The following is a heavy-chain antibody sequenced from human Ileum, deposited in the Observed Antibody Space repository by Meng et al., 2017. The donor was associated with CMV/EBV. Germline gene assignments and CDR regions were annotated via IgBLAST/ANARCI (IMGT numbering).Heavy chain of an antibody. CDR2: IKPDGSEK. Sequence: GESLKISCAASGFTFSTYWMSWVRQAPGKGLEWVANIKPDGSEKNYVDSVKGRLTISRDNAKNSLYLQMDSLRAEDAAVYYCARDRDTSNWYKDRFDYWGQGTMVTVSS. D-gene: IGHD6-13*01. V-gene: IGHV3-7*01. J-gene: IGHJ4*02. CDR3: ARDRDTSNWYKDRFDY. CDR1: GFTFSTYW.